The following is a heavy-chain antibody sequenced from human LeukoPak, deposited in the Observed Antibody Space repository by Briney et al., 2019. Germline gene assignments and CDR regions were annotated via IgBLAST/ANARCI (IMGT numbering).Heavy chain of an antibody. Sequence: SETLSLTCTVSGGSISSYYWSWIRQPPGKGLEWIGYIYTSGSTNYNPSLKSRVTISVDTSNNQFSLKLSSVTAADTAVYYCARLSRFGELSYYYMDVWGKGTTVTVSS. CDR3: ARLSRFGELSYYYMDV. V-gene: IGHV4-4*09. J-gene: IGHJ6*03. CDR1: GGSISSYY. CDR2: IYTSGST. D-gene: IGHD3-10*01.